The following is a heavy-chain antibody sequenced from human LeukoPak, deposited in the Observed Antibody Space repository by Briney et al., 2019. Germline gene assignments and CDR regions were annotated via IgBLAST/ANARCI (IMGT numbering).Heavy chain of an antibody. D-gene: IGHD3-10*01. V-gene: IGHV1-69*06. CDR2: IIPIFGTA. CDR1: GGTFSSYA. J-gene: IGHJ6*03. CDR3: AKSESGSGSTTYYYYMDV. Sequence: VKVSCKASGGTFSSYAISWVRQAPGQGLEWMGGIIPIFGTANYAQKFQGRVTITADKSTSTAYMELSSLRSEDTAAYYCAKSESGSGSTTYYYYMDVWGKGTTVTVSS.